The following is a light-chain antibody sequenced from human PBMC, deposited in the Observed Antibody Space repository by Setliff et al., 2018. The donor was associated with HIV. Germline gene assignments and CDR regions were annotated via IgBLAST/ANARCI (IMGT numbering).Light chain of an antibody. Sequence: QSALTQPASVSGSPGQSITISCTGTSSDIGGYKYVSWYQQHPGKAPKLMIYDVGNRPSGVSNRFSGSKSGNSASLTISGLQAEDEADYYCSSYTTISTYVFGTGTRSPS. CDR3: SSYTTISTYV. CDR2: DVG. J-gene: IGLJ1*01. CDR1: SSDIGGYKY. V-gene: IGLV2-14*03.